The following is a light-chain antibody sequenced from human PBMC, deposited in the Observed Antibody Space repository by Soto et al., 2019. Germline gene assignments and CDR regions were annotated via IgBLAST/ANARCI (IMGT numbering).Light chain of an antibody. Sequence: QAVVTQEPSLTVSPGGTVTLTCSSSTEAVTSGHYPYWFQQKPGQAPRTLIYDTNNRHSWTPSRFSGSLLGGKAALTLSGAQPEDEADYYCFLNGARDWVFGGGTKLTVL. CDR1: TEAVTSGHY. J-gene: IGLJ3*02. CDR2: DTN. V-gene: IGLV7-46*01. CDR3: FLNGARDWV.